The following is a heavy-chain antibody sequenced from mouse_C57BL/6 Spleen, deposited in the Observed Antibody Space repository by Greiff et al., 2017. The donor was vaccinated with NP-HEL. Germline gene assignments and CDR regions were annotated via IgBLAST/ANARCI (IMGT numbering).Heavy chain of an antibody. Sequence: QVQLQQSGPELVKPGASVKISCKASGYAFSSSWMNWVKQRPGKGLEWIGRIYPGDGDTNYNGKFKGKATLTADKSSSTAYMQLSSLTSEDSAVYFCAREDPWVFAYWGQGTLVTVSA. CDR2: IYPGDGDT. CDR3: AREDPWVFAY. J-gene: IGHJ3*01. CDR1: GYAFSSSW. V-gene: IGHV1-82*01.